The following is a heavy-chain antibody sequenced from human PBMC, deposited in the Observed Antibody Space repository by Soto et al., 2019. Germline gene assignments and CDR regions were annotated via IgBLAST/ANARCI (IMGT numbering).Heavy chain of an antibody. V-gene: IGHV1-69*13. CDR3: AREEPPQWELRGYYYYGMDV. J-gene: IGHJ6*02. CDR1: GGTFSSYA. Sequence: ASVKVSCKASGGTFSSYAISWVRQAPGQGLEWMGGIIPIFGTANYAQKFQGRVTITADESASTAYMELSSLRAEDTAVYYCAREEPPQWELRGYYYYGMDVWGQGTTVTVSS. D-gene: IGHD1-26*01. CDR2: IIPIFGTA.